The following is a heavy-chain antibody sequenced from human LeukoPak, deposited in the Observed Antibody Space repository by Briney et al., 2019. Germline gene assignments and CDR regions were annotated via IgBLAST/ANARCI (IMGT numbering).Heavy chain of an antibody. J-gene: IGHJ4*02. CDR1: GFTVSSNY. CDR3: ASGGLGARKYYSDPFHY. D-gene: IGHD3-10*01. V-gene: IGHV3-53*01. Sequence: GGSLRLSCAASGFTVSSNYIGWVRQAPGKGLEGVSIIYSAGGIYYADSVRGRFSISRDNSKTTVGLQMNSLTVDDTAVYYCASGGLGARKYYSDPFHYWGQGTLDTVSS. CDR2: IYSAGGI.